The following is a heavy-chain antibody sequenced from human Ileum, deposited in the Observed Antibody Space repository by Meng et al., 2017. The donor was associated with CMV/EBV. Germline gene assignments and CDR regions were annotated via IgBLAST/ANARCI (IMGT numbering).Heavy chain of an antibody. D-gene: IGHD1-26*01. CDR3: ARALGGAPFHYAMDV. CDR1: GYSFTRNA. Sequence: ASVKVSCKASGYSFTRNAIHWVRQAPGQRPEWLGWRSAGSGDTRYSREFQGRVTLTTDTSASTAFMELSSLRSEDTATYYCARALGGAPFHYAMDVWGQGTSVTVSS. V-gene: IGHV1-3*02. CDR2: RSAGSGDT. J-gene: IGHJ6*02.